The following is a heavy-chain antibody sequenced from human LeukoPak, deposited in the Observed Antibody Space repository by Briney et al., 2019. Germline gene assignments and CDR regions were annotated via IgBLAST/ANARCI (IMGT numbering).Heavy chain of an antibody. Sequence: ASVKVSCKASGYTFTGYGISWVRQAPGQGLEWMGWISAYNGNTNYAQKLQGRVTMTTDTSTSTAYMELRSLRSDNTAVYYCASGVLTGTGFDYWGQGTLVTVSS. CDR2: ISAYNGNT. CDR1: GYTFTGYG. J-gene: IGHJ4*02. D-gene: IGHD1-20*01. CDR3: ASGVLTGTGFDY. V-gene: IGHV1-18*01.